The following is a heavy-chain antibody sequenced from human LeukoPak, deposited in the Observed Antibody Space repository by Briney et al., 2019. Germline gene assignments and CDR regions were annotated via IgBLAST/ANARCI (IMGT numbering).Heavy chain of an antibody. Sequence: RRASVKVSCKASGYTFTGYYMHWARQAPGQGLEWMCWINPNTGGTNYAQKFQGRVTMTRDTSISTAYMELTRLRSDDTAVYYCAPAPPYDFWSGYFAFDVWGQGTKVTVSS. D-gene: IGHD3-3*01. CDR1: GYTFTGYY. J-gene: IGHJ3*01. V-gene: IGHV1-2*02. CDR3: APAPPYDFWSGYFAFDV. CDR2: INPNTGGT.